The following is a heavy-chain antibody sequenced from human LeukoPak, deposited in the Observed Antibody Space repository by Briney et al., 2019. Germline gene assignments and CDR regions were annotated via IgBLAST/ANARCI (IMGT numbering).Heavy chain of an antibody. J-gene: IGHJ3*02. CDR1: GGSISSSSYY. CDR3: ARPTRLFGVVIIDAFDI. D-gene: IGHD3-3*01. CDR2: IYYSGST. Sequence: SETLSLTCTVSGGSISSSSYYWGWIRQPPGKGLEWIGSIYYSGSTYYDPSLKSRVTISVDTSKNQFSLKLSSVTAADTAVYYCARPTRLFGVVIIDAFDIWGQGTMVTVSS. V-gene: IGHV4-39*01.